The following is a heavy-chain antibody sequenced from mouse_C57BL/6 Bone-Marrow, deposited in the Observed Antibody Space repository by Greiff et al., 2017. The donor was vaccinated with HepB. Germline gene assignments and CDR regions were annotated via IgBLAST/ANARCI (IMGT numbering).Heavy chain of an antibody. J-gene: IGHJ1*03. CDR1: GYAFSSSW. CDR3: ERQATTVVDWYFDV. D-gene: IGHD1-1*01. CDR2: IYPGDGDT. V-gene: IGHV1-82*01. Sequence: VQLQQSGPELVKPGASVKISCKASGYAFSSSWMNWVKQRPGKGLEWIGRIYPGDGDTNYNGKFKGKATLTADKSSSTAYMQLSSLTSEDSAVYFCERQATTVVDWYFDVWGTGTTVTASS.